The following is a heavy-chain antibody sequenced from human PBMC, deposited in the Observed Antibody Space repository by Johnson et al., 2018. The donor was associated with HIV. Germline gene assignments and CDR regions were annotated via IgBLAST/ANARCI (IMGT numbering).Heavy chain of an antibody. CDR2: ISYDGSNK. CDR3: AKDWSVLEWLSLHAFDI. V-gene: IGHV3-30*04. Sequence: QVQLVESGGGVVQPGRSLRLSCAASGFTFSSYAMHWVRQAPGQGLEWVAVISYDGSNKYYADSVKGRFTISRDNSKNTLYLQMNSLRAEDTAVYYCAKDWSVLEWLSLHAFDIWGQGTMVTVSS. D-gene: IGHD3-3*01. J-gene: IGHJ3*02. CDR1: GFTFSSYA.